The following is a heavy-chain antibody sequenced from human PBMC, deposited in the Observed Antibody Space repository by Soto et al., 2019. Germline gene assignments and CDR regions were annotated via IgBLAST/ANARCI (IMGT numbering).Heavy chain of an antibody. Sequence: PSETPSLTCTVSGDSISGYYWTWIRQPPGKGLEWIGYIYYGGTTNYNPSLKSRVTMSIDTSKNHFSLKLSSVTAADTAVYYCARQILVGPNNWSDPWGQGTLVTVSS. CDR2: IYYGGTT. J-gene: IGHJ5*02. D-gene: IGHD1-26*01. CDR3: ARQILVGPNNWSDP. V-gene: IGHV4-59*01. CDR1: GDSISGYY.